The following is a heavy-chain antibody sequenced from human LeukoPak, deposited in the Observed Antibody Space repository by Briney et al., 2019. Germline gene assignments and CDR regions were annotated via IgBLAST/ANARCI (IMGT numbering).Heavy chain of an antibody. CDR3: ARPGAVWNFDY. D-gene: IGHD1-26*01. V-gene: IGHV1-2*02. Sequence: ASVKVSCEPSGYTFIDYYLHWVRQAPGQGPEWMGWINPNSGGATYAQNFQGRVTMTRDTSISAAYMELNRLTSDDTAVYYCARPGAVWNFDYWGQGTLVTVSS. CDR1: GYTFIDYY. CDR2: INPNSGGA. J-gene: IGHJ4*02.